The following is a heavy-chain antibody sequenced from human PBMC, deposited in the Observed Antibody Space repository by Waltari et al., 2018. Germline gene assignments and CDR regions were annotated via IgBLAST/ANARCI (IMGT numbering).Heavy chain of an antibody. CDR1: GYTFTGYS. J-gene: IGHJ2*01. CDR2: INPRRGGT. V-gene: IGHV1-2*06. Sequence: VQLVQSGAEVKKPGASVKVSCKASGYTFTGYSMHGVGQAPGQGLEWRGRINPRRGGTKDAQKFQGRVTMTRDKSMRTAYRELSRLRTDDTAVYYCARARALNWYFDLWGRGTLVTVSS. CDR3: ARARALNWYFDL.